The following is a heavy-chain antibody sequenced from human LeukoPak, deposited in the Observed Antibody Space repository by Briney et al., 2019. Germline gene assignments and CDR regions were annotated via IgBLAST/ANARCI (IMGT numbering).Heavy chain of an antibody. D-gene: IGHD5-24*01. V-gene: IGHV3-66*01. J-gene: IGHJ4*02. CDR2: IYSGGDT. CDR1: GFIVSNTY. Sequence: GGSLRLSCAASGFIVSNTYLSWVRQAPGKGLEWVSVIYSGGDTYYADSVKGRFTISRDNSKNTLYLQMNSLRPDDTAVYYCARARREGSNSEWGQGTLVTVSS. CDR3: ARARREGSNSE.